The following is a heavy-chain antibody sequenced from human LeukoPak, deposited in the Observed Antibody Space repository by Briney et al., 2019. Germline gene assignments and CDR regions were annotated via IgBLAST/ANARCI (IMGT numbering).Heavy chain of an antibody. J-gene: IGHJ3*02. V-gene: IGHV1-18*01. CDR2: ISAYNGNT. Sequence: GASVKVSCKASGYTFTSYGISWVRQAPGQGLEWMGWISAYNGNTNYAQKLQGRVTMTTDTSTSTVYMELSSLRSEDTAVYYCARDYGGNSLDAFDIWGQGTMVTVSS. CDR1: GYTFTSYG. CDR3: ARDYGGNSLDAFDI. D-gene: IGHD4-23*01.